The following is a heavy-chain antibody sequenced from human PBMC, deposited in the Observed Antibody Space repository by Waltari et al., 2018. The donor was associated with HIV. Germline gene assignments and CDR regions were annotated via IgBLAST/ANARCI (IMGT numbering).Heavy chain of an antibody. V-gene: IGHV4-38-2*01. Sequence: QVQLQESGPGLVKASETLSLTCAVSDYSIGNGYYWGWIRQHPGKGLEWIGNIYHRGSTYYNPSLKSRVTISVDTSKNQFSLKLTSVTAADTAVYYCARGTYGDYFDYWGQGTLVTVSS. CDR1: DYSIGNGYY. D-gene: IGHD4-17*01. CDR3: ARGTYGDYFDY. CDR2: IYHRGST. J-gene: IGHJ4*02.